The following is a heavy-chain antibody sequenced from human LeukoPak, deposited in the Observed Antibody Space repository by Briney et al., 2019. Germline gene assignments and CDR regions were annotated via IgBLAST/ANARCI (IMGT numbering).Heavy chain of an antibody. CDR1: GYSFTSYW. CDR2: IYPGDSDT. V-gene: IGHV5-51*01. D-gene: IGHD6-13*01. CDR3: ARQGLYYSSSWYRFDY. Sequence: GESLKISCKGSGYSFTSYWIGWVRQMPGKGLEWMGIIYPGDSDTRYSPSFQGQVTISADKSISTAYLQWSSLKASDTAMYYCARQGLYYSSSWYRFDYWGQGTLVTVSS. J-gene: IGHJ4*02.